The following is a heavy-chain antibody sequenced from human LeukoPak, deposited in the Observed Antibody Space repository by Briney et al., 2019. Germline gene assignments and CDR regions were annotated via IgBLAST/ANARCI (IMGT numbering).Heavy chain of an antibody. Sequence: SETLSLTCTVSGGSISSSTYYWGWIRQPPGKGLECIGSIFYSGNTYYNPSLKSRVTISVDTSKSQFSLKLSSVTAADTAVYYCARLYAGTRPPDYWGQGTLVTVSS. CDR2: IFYSGNT. J-gene: IGHJ4*02. V-gene: IGHV4-39*01. D-gene: IGHD2-2*02. CDR3: ARLYAGTRPPDY. CDR1: GGSISSSTYY.